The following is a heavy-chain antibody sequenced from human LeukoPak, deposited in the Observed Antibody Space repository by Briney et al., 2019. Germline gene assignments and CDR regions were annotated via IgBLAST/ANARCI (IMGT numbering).Heavy chain of an antibody. D-gene: IGHD5-12*01. CDR3: ARAMATIYYYYGMDV. CDR2: IYYSGST. Sequence: PSETLSLTCTVSGGSISSGDYYWSWIRQPPGRGLEWIGYIYYSGSTYYNPSLKSRVTISVDTSKNQFSLKLGSVTAADTAVYYCARAMATIYYYYGMDVWGQGTTVTVSS. V-gene: IGHV4-30-4*01. CDR1: GGSISSGDYY. J-gene: IGHJ6*02.